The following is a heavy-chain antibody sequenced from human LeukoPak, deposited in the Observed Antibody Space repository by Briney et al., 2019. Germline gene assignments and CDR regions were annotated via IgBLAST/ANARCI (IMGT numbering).Heavy chain of an antibody. Sequence: PGGSLRLSCAASGFTFSYYGIHWVRQAPGKGLEWVAVISYDESNKNYADSVKGRFTISRDNSKNTLYLQMNSLRAEDTAVYYCAKGPSGSGWYYLDYWGQGTLVTVSS. D-gene: IGHD6-19*01. CDR3: AKGPSGSGWYYLDY. J-gene: IGHJ4*02. V-gene: IGHV3-30*18. CDR1: GFTFSYYG. CDR2: ISYDESNK.